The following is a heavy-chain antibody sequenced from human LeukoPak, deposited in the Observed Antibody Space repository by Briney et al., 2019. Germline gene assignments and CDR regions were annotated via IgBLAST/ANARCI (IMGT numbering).Heavy chain of an antibody. D-gene: IGHD6-13*01. J-gene: IGHJ4*02. CDR3: ARRGAAGGLDY. CDR2: IYHSGTT. V-gene: IGHV4-39*01. Sequence: SETLSLTCTVSGGSISSGDDYWSWIRQPPGKGLEWVGCIYHSGTTYYNPSLKSRVTMSVDTSKNQFSLKLSSVTAADTAIYYCARRGAAGGLDYWGQGTLVTVSS. CDR1: GGSISSGDDY.